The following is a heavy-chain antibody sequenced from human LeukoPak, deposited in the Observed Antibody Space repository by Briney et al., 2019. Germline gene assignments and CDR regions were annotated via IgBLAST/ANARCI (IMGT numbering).Heavy chain of an antibody. V-gene: IGHV3-7*05. D-gene: IGHD3-9*01. CDR2: IKEDGSDK. Sequence: GGSLRLSCAASGFTFSNYWMSWVRQAPGKGLEWVATIKEDGSDKYYVDSVKGRFTVSRDNAKNSLYLQMNSLRAEDTAVYYCASDRDWVTDYWGQGTLVTVSS. CDR1: GFTFSNYW. J-gene: IGHJ4*02. CDR3: ASDRDWVTDY.